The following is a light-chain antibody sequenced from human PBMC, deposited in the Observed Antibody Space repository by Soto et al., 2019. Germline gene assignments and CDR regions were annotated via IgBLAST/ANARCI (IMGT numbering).Light chain of an antibody. CDR1: QGISSF. CDR2: DAS. J-gene: IGKJ1*01. Sequence: DIQMTQSPSSLSASVGDRVTITCRASQGISSFLAWFQQKPGKAPKSLIYDASNLQNGVSSRLSGSGSDTHFTLTISSLHPEDFATYYCQQYHSYPASFGQGTRVEIK. V-gene: IGKV1-16*01. CDR3: QQYHSYPAS.